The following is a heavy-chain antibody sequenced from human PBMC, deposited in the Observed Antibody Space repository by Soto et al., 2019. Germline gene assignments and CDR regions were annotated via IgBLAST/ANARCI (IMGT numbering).Heavy chain of an antibody. J-gene: IGHJ4*02. Sequence: PGESLKISCKGSGYTFTTYWIGWVRQMPGKRLEWMGIIYPGDSDTRYSPSFQGQVTMSADKSISTAYLQWSSLKASDSAMYYRVRLGEALGCSAKTCYTPWGQGTQVTVSS. CDR3: VRLGEALGCSAKTCYTP. V-gene: IGHV5-51*01. D-gene: IGHD2-2*02. CDR1: GYTFTTYW. CDR2: IYPGDSDT.